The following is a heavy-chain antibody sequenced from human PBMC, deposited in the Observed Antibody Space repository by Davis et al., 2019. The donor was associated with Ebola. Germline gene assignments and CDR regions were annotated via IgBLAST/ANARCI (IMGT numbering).Heavy chain of an antibody. D-gene: IGHD3-22*01. CDR2: IYYSGST. Sequence: MPSETLSLTCTVSGGSISSYYWSWIRQPPGKGLEWIGYIYYSGSTNYNPSLKSRVTISGDTSKNQFSLKLGSVTAADTAVYYCARDVGSYYDSSGYHPRNWYFDLWSRGTLVTVSS. V-gene: IGHV4-59*12. CDR1: GGSISSYY. CDR3: ARDVGSYYDSSGYHPRNWYFDL. J-gene: IGHJ2*01.